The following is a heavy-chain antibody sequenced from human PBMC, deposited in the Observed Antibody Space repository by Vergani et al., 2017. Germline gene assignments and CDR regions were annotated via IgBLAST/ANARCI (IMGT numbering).Heavy chain of an antibody. D-gene: IGHD5-18*01. CDR2: ISGHDHRT. Sequence: QVQILQSGGGVVQPGGSLRLSCTLSGFTLNTYGIHWVRQAPGKWLEWVSGISGHDHRTLYADSVKGRFIISRDDSKNTLYLQMSSLRVEDTAIYYCAELYGDDGYSPFWGQGTLVTVSS. J-gene: IGHJ4*02. V-gene: IGHV3-NL1*01. CDR3: AELYGDDGYSPF. CDR1: GFTLNTYG.